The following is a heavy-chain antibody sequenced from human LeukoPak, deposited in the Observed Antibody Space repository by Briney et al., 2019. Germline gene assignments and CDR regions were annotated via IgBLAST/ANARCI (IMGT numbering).Heavy chain of an antibody. J-gene: IGHJ4*02. Sequence: PGGSLRLSCAASGFTFSSYAMSWVRQAPGKGLEWVSAISGSGGSTYYADSVKGRFTFSRDNSKNTLYLQMNSLRAEDTAVYYCAKVGGDYDLQRHVDYWGQGTLVTVSS. V-gene: IGHV3-23*01. CDR2: ISGSGGST. D-gene: IGHD4-17*01. CDR3: AKVGGDYDLQRHVDY. CDR1: GFTFSSYA.